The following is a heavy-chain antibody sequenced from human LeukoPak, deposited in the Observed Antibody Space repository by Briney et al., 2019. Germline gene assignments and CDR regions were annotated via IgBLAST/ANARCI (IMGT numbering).Heavy chain of an antibody. CDR2: IYYSGST. CDR1: GGSISSYY. V-gene: IGHV4-59*01. D-gene: IGHD6-19*01. CDR3: ARRPTRLAYFDY. J-gene: IGHJ4*02. Sequence: PSETLSLTCTVSGGSISSYYWSWIRQPPGKGLEWIGYIYYSGSTSYNPSLKSRVTISVDTSKNQFSLKLSSVTAADTAVYYCARRPTRLAYFDYWGQGTLVTVSS.